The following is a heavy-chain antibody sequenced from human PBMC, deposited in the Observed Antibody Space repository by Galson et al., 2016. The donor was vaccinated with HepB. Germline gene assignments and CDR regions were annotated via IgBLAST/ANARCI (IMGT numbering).Heavy chain of an antibody. J-gene: IGHJ4*02. CDR3: TRAFPHSSAMGDY. CDR1: GFIFGDYT. D-gene: IGHD6-19*01. Sequence: SLRLSCAASGFIFGDYTMTWFRQAPGKGLEWVGFVRNKDYGETTEYAASVKGRFTISRDDSKSIAYLQVSTLKTEDTAMYYCTRAFPHSSAMGDYWGQGTLVTVS. V-gene: IGHV3-49*03. CDR2: VRNKDYGETT.